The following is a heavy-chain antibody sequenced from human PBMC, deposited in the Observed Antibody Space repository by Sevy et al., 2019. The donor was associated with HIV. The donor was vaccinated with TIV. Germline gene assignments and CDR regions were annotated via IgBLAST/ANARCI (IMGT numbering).Heavy chain of an antibody. V-gene: IGHV4-4*07. J-gene: IGHJ4*02. CDR1: GDSFSSYF. Sequence: SEILSLTCTVSGDSFSSYFWAWIRQPAGKGLEWIGRINTSGSTNYNSSVKSRVTMSVDTSKSQFSLKVTSLTAADTAIYFCARSNWVTATNGFSKSYYFDYWGQGSLVTVSS. CDR3: ARSNWVTATNGFSKSYYFDY. CDR2: INTSGST. D-gene: IGHD7-27*01.